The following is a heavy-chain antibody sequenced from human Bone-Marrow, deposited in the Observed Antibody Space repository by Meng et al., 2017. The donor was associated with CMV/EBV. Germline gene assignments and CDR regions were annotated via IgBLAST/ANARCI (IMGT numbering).Heavy chain of an antibody. CDR2: IYDSGST. CDR1: GGSISSYY. V-gene: IGHV4-59*01. CDR3: ARSHYSDFWCDLYA. Sequence: SEILSRTCTVTGGSISSYYWSWIRQPPGKGLEWIGYIYDSGSTNYNPSLKGRVTISVATSKNQFSLKLRTVTAADTALYYCARSHYSDFWCDLYAWGQGTRVTVYS. D-gene: IGHD3-3*01. J-gene: IGHJ5*02.